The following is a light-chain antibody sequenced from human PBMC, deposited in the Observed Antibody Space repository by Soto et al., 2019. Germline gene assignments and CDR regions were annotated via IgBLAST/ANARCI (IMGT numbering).Light chain of an antibody. CDR2: GAS. CDR1: QSISSN. J-gene: IGKJ1*01. Sequence: EIVLTQSPGNLSLSPGGRATLFCRASQSISSNYLAWYQQKPGQAPRLVIYGASTRATGIPARFSGSGSGTEFTLAISSLQSEDFAVYYCQQYNNWPRTFGQGTKVDIK. CDR3: QQYNNWPRT. V-gene: IGKV3-15*01.